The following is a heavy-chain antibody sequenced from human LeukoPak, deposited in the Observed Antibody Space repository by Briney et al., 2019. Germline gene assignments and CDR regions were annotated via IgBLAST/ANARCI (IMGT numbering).Heavy chain of an antibody. CDR1: GYSISSGYY. CDR2: ISYSGST. V-gene: IGHV4-38-2*01. CDR3: ARQYCARCYHHYHYYMDV. J-gene: IGHJ6*03. D-gene: IGHD2-21*01. Sequence: SETLSLTCAVPGYSISSGYYWGWIRQPPGKGLEWIGSISYSGSTYYNPSLKSRVTISVDTSKNQFSLKLTSVTAADTAVYHCARQYCARCYHHYHYYMDVWGKGTTVTVSS.